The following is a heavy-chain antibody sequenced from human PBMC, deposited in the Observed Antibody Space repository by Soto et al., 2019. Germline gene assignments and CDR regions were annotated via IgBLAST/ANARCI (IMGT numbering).Heavy chain of an antibody. Sequence: SETLSLTCTVSGGSISSGAYYWSWIRQHPGKGLEWIGFIYYSGSTYYNPSLKSRVTISADTSKNQFSLKLTSVTAADTAVYYCACLEEYDSSGYYYEPFDYWGQGTLVTVSS. V-gene: IGHV4-31*03. CDR3: ACLEEYDSSGYYYEPFDY. CDR2: IYYSGST. D-gene: IGHD3-22*01. J-gene: IGHJ4*02. CDR1: GGSISSGAYY.